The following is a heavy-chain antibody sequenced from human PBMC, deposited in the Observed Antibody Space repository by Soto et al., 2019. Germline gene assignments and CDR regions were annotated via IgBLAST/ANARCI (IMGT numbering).Heavy chain of an antibody. CDR3: AKDAIPYNGRDDAFDL. CDR2: IGPTEAHAP. D-gene: IGHD2-2*02. Sequence: LRLSCLASGYPFGDYAMRWVRQAPGKGLEWVSAIGPTEAHAPAYAASVKGRFTISRDNSRNILYLQMTNLRAEDTGVYCCAKDAIPYNGRDDAFDLWGQGTMVTVSS. CDR1: GYPFGDYA. V-gene: IGHV3-23*01. J-gene: IGHJ3*01.